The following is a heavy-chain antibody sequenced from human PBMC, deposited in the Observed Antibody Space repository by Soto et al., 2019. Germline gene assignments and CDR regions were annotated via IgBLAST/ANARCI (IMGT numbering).Heavy chain of an antibody. V-gene: IGHV3-72*01. CDR2: SRDKAQGYST. CDR3: VRTTYFSDSSVYTRFFDY. J-gene: IGHJ4*02. CDR1: GFTFSDNY. Sequence: EVHLMESGGGLVQPGGSLRLSCTGSGFTFSDNYIDWVRQAPGKGLEWVGRSRDKAQGYSTIYAASVKGRFTTSRDESKSSVYLQMNSLKTEDTAIYYCVRTTYFSDSSVYTRFFDYWGQGTLVTVSS. D-gene: IGHD3-22*01.